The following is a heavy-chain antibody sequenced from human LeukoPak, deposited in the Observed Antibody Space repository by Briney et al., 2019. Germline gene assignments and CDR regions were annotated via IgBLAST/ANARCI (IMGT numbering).Heavy chain of an antibody. V-gene: IGHV6-1*01. J-gene: IGHJ4*02. CDR2: TYYRSKWYN. CDR3: AGVSYYYGSGSHYYFDY. D-gene: IGHD3-10*01. Sequence: SQTLSLTCAISGDSVSSNSAAWNWIRQSPSRGLEWLGRTYYRSKWYNDYAVSVKSRITINPDTSKNQFSLQLNSVTPEDTAVYYCAGVSYYYGSGSHYYFDYWGQGTLVTVSS. CDR1: GDSVSSNSAA.